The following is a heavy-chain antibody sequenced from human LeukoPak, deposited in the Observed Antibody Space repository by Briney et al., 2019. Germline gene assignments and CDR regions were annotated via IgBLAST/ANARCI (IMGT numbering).Heavy chain of an antibody. CDR3: ARYLPIGPYGMDV. D-gene: IGHD2-21*01. Sequence: ASVKVSCKASGYTFTSYGISWVRQAPGQGLEWMGWISAYNGNTNYAQKLQGRVTMTTDTSTGTAYMELRSLRSDDTAVYYCARYLPIGPYGMDVWGQGTTVTVSS. V-gene: IGHV1-18*01. J-gene: IGHJ6*02. CDR1: GYTFTSYG. CDR2: ISAYNGNT.